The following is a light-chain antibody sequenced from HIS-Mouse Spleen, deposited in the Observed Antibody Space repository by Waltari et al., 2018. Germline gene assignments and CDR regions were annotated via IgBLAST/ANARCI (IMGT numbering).Light chain of an antibody. CDR3: QQSYSTPRT. V-gene: IGKV1-39*01. CDR1: QSISSY. J-gene: IGKJ2*01. Sequence: DIQMTQSPSSLSASVGDRVTITCRASQSISSYLNWYQQKPGKAPKLLIYAASSLQSGVPSRFSGSGSGTVFTLTISSLQPEDFATYYCQQSYSTPRTFGQGTKLELK. CDR2: AAS.